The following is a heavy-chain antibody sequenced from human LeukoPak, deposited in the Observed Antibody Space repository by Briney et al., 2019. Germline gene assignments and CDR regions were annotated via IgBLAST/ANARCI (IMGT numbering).Heavy chain of an antibody. Sequence: PSETLSLTCNVSGGSISGYHWSWIRQPPGKGLEWLGYIYYSGSTNYNPSLKSRVTISVDTSKNQFSLKLSSVTAADTAVYYCARQPPKYSSGWYMYYYYGMDVWGQGTTVTVSS. V-gene: IGHV4-59*08. CDR2: IYYSGST. CDR1: GGSISGYH. D-gene: IGHD6-19*01. CDR3: ARQPPKYSSGWYMYYYYGMDV. J-gene: IGHJ6*02.